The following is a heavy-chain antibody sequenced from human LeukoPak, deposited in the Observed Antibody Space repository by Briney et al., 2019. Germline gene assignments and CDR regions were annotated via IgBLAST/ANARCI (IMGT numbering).Heavy chain of an antibody. J-gene: IGHJ4*02. CDR1: GGTFNRNT. D-gene: IGHD2-8*01. CDR2: IIPIFGTS. CDR3: ARAGIREWYYFDN. V-gene: IGHV1-69*13. Sequence: SVKVSCKASGGTFNRNTISWVRQAPGHGLEWIGRIIPIFGTSNYAQKFQGKVTITADGAASTTYMKLTGLTSEDTGVYFCARAGIREWYYFDNWGQGTLVTVSS.